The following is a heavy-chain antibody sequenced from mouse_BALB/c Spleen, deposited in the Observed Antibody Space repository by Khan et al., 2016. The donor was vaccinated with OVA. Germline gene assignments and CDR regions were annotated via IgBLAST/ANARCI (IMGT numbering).Heavy chain of an antibody. D-gene: IGHD2-4*01. CDR1: GYSITSEYA. Sequence: EVQLQESGPGLVKPSQSLSLTCTVTGYSITSEYAWNWIRQSPGNQLEWMGYIHSSGNTRFNPSLNSRASITRNTYKNQFFLQLNSVTTEDTATYYSARNDYDDYGAFPYWGQGTLVTVSA. V-gene: IGHV3-2*02. CDR2: IHSSGNT. J-gene: IGHJ3*01. CDR3: ARNDYDDYGAFPY.